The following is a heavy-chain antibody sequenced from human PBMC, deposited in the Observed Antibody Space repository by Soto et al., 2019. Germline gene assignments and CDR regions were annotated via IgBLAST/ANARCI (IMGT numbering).Heavy chain of an antibody. CDR3: ARLGSSWPVDY. Sequence: QVQLQESGPGLVKPSETLSLTCTVSGGSISSYYWSWIRQPPGKGLEWIGYIYYSGSTNYNPSLKSRVTISVDTSKNQCSLKLSSVTAADTAVYYCARLGSSWPVDYWGQGTLVTVSS. CDR1: GGSISSYY. D-gene: IGHD6-13*01. J-gene: IGHJ4*02. CDR2: IYYSGST. V-gene: IGHV4-59*01.